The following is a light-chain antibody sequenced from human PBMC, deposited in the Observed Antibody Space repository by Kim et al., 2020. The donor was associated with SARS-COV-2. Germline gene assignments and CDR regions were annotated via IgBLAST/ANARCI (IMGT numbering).Light chain of an antibody. CDR1: SSNIGSNT. Sequence: ELTQPPSASGTPGQRVTISCSGSSSNIGSNTVNWYQQLPGTAPKLLIYSNNQRPSGVPDRFSGSKSGTSASLAISGLQSENEADYYCAAWDDSLNGWVFGGGTQLTVL. V-gene: IGLV1-44*01. CDR2: SNN. J-gene: IGLJ3*02. CDR3: AAWDDSLNGWV.